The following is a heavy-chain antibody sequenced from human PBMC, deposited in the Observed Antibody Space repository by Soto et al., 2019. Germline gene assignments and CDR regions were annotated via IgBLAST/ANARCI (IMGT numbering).Heavy chain of an antibody. J-gene: IGHJ4*02. CDR2: ISSSSSTI. D-gene: IGHD6-19*01. CDR1: GFTFSSYS. Sequence: GGSLRLSCAASGFTFSSYSMNWVRQAPGKGLEWVSYISSSSSTIYYADSVKGRFTISRDNAKNSLYLQMNSLRAEDTAVYYCARVTDSSGWYHWGYFDYWGQGTLVTVSS. CDR3: ARVTDSSGWYHWGYFDY. V-gene: IGHV3-48*01.